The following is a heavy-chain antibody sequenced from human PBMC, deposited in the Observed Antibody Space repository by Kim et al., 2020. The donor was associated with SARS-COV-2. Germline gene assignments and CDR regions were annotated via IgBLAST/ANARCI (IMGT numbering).Heavy chain of an antibody. V-gene: IGHV4-59*13. Sequence: SETLSLTCIVSGDSISSYYWSWIRQSPGKGLEWIGYIYYSGSTNYNPSLKSRVTISVDTSKNQFSLKVRSVTTADTAVYYCARGAVYSYGPFDYWGQGIL. CDR2: IYYSGST. D-gene: IGHD5-18*01. J-gene: IGHJ4*02. CDR3: ARGAVYSYGPFDY. CDR1: GDSISSYY.